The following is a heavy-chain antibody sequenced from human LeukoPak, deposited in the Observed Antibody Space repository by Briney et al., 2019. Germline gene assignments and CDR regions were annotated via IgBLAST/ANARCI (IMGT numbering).Heavy chain of an antibody. CDR1: GYTFTGYY. Sequence: ASVKVSCKASGYTFTGYYMHWVRQAPGQGLEWMGWISAYNGNTNYAQKLQGRVTMTTDTSTSTAYMELRSLRSDDTAVYYCATYDSSGSDYWGQGTLVTVSS. D-gene: IGHD3-22*01. CDR2: ISAYNGNT. J-gene: IGHJ4*02. CDR3: ATYDSSGSDY. V-gene: IGHV1-18*04.